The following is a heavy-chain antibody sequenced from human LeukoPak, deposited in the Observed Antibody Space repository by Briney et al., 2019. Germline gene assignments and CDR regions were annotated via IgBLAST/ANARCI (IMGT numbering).Heavy chain of an antibody. CDR3: ARDSRGFDAFDI. CDR1: GISFSSHW. V-gene: IGHV3-74*01. D-gene: IGHD3-10*01. CDR2: ISRDGSST. J-gene: IGHJ3*02. Sequence: GGSLRLSCAASGISFSSHWMHWVRQAPGKGLVWVAHISRDGSSTTYADSVKGRFTISRDNAKNTLYLQMNSLRAEDTAVYYCARDSRGFDAFDIWGQGTMVTVSS.